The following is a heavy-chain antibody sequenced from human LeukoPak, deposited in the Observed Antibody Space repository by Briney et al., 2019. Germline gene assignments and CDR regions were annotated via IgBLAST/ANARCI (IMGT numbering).Heavy chain of an antibody. CDR2: INPNSGGT. Sequence: GASVKVSCKASGYTFTGYYMHWVRQAPGQGLEWMGWINPNSGGTNYAQKFQGRVTMTRDTSISTAYMELSRLRSDDTAVYYCARVRPEYYDILTGENYYYGMDVWGQGTTVTVSS. D-gene: IGHD3-9*01. J-gene: IGHJ6*02. V-gene: IGHV1-2*02. CDR1: GYTFTGYY. CDR3: ARVRPEYYDILTGENYYYGMDV.